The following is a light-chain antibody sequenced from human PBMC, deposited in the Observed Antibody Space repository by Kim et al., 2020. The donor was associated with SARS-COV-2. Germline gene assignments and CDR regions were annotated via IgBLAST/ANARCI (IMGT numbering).Light chain of an antibody. J-gene: IGLJ1*01. CDR3: QVWDRSTASYV. CDR1: HIGSKN. Sequence: SYELTQPLSVSVALGQTARITCGGNHIGSKNVHWCQQKPGQAPVVVIYRDTHRPSGIPERFSGSNSVNTATLTLSRVQAGDEADYYCQVWDRSTASYVFG. V-gene: IGLV3-9*01. CDR2: RDT.